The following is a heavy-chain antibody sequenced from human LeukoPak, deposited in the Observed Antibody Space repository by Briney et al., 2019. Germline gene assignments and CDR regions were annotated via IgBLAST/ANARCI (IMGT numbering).Heavy chain of an antibody. D-gene: IGHD6-6*01. J-gene: IGHJ3*02. V-gene: IGHV3-11*01. CDR1: GFTFSDYY. CDR2: ITSSGSTI. Sequence: GGSLRLSCAASGFTFSDYYMSWIRQAPGKGLEWVSYITSSGSTIYYADSMKGRFTISRDNAKHSLFLQLNSLRAEDTAVYYCARIGRPAAFDIWGQGTLVIVSS. CDR3: ARIGRPAAFDI.